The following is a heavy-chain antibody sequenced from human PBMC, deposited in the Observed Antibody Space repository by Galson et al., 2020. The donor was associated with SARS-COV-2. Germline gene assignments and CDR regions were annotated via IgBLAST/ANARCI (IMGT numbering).Heavy chain of an antibody. D-gene: IGHD3-10*01. V-gene: IGHV3-21*01. CDR3: ARSPPASTSGTSIYFDY. CDR1: GFAFSSYT. J-gene: IGHJ4*02. CDR2: LDKSSTYI. Sequence: LSLTCAASGFAFSSYTMNWVRQAPGKGLEWVASLDKSSTYIYHADSLKGRFTISRDNAENSLYLQMNSLRAEDTAVYYCARSPPASTSGTSIYFDYWGQGTQVTVSS.